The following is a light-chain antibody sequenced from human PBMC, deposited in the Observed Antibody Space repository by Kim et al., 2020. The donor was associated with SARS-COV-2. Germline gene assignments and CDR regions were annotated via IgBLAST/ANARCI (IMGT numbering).Light chain of an antibody. CDR3: AAWDDSLNIYV. V-gene: IGLV1-44*01. J-gene: IGLJ1*01. CDR2: SNN. Sequence: GQRVTHTCYGSSSNIGSNTVNWDQQVPGTAPKLLIYSNNQRPSGVPDRFSGSKSGTSACLAISGLQSEDEADYYCAAWDDSLNIYVFGSGTKVT. CDR1: SSNIGSNT.